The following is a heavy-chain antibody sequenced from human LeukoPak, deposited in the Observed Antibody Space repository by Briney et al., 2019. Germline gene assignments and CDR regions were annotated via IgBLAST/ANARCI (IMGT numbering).Heavy chain of an antibody. CDR2: IIPIFGTA. V-gene: IGHV1-69*05. CDR3: ARFYDSGYFDY. D-gene: IGHD3-22*01. J-gene: IGHJ4*02. CDR1: GGTFSSYA. Sequence: GASVKVSCKASGGTFSSYAIGWVRQAPGQGLEWMGGIIPIFGTANYAQKFQGRVTITTDESTSTAYMELSSLRSEDTAVYYCARFYDSGYFDYWGQGTLVTVSS.